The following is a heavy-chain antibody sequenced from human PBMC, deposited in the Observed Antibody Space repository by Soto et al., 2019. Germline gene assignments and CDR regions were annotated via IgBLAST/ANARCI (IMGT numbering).Heavy chain of an antibody. V-gene: IGHV1-69*11. CDR2: IIPILRTA. D-gene: IGHD5-12*01. Sequence: QVQVEQSGAEVKKPGSSVKVSCKASGDTFSSYGFTWVRQAPGQGLEWMGGIIPILRTANYAQKFQGRVMITADESTSTAYLELSSLRSEDTAVYHCARALVATNAFDYWRQGILVTVSS. J-gene: IGHJ4*02. CDR3: ARALVATNAFDY. CDR1: GDTFSSYG.